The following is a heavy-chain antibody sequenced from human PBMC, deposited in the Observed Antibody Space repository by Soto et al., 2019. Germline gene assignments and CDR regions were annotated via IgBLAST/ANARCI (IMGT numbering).Heavy chain of an antibody. CDR1: GFTFRSYA. D-gene: IGHD1-1*01. CDR2: ISPSADAT. V-gene: IGHV3-23*01. Sequence: QPGGSLRLSCAASGFTFRSYAMGWVRQAPGKGLMWVSFISPSADATYYTDSVKGRFTISRDNSRNTLYLQMNSLRAEDTAVYYCATQDFRGATGTTWGQGTLVTVSS. J-gene: IGHJ4*02. CDR3: ATQDFRGATGTT.